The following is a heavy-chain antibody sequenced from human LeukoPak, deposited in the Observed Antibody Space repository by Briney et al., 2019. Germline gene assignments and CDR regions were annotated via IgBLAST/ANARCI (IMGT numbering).Heavy chain of an antibody. J-gene: IGHJ4*02. Sequence: ASVKVSCKASGGTFSSYAISWVRQAPGQGLEWMGGIIPIFGTANYAQKFQGGVTITADESTSTAYMELSSLRSEDTAVYYCARAGTVTTLGYFDYWGQGTLVTVSS. CDR2: IIPIFGTA. V-gene: IGHV1-69*13. D-gene: IGHD4-17*01. CDR3: ARAGTVTTLGYFDY. CDR1: GGTFSSYA.